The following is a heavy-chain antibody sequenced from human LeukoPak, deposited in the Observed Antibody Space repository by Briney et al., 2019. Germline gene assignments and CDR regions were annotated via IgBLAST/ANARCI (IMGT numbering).Heavy chain of an antibody. CDR1: GYTFTSYG. V-gene: IGHV1-18*01. CDR3: ARWGIAAAGTGGDWFDP. Sequence: ASVKVSCKASGYTFTSYGISWVRQAPGQGLEWMGWISAYNGNTKYAQKLQGRVTMTTDTSTSTAYMELRSLRSEDTAVYYCARWGIAAAGTGGDWFDPWGQGTLVTVSS. CDR2: ISAYNGNT. D-gene: IGHD6-13*01. J-gene: IGHJ5*02.